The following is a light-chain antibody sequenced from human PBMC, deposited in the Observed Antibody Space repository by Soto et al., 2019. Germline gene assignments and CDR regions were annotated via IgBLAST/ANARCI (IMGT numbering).Light chain of an antibody. CDR2: GAS. CDR1: RDISSS. V-gene: IGKV3-20*01. CDR3: QQYGGSPLVT. J-gene: IGKJ4*01. Sequence: TQSPSSLSASVGDRVTITCRASRDISSSLAWYQQKPGQSPRLLIYGASIRATGIPDRFSGSGSGTDFTLTITRLEPDDVAVYYCQQYGGSPLVTFGGGTKVEIK.